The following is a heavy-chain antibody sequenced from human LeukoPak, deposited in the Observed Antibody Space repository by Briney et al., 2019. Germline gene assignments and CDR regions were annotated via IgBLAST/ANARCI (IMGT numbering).Heavy chain of an antibody. CDR3: VRDSGYYFDY. V-gene: IGHV4-61*02. D-gene: IGHD1-14*01. CDR1: GGSIIIGSYY. J-gene: IGHJ4*02. CDR2: IYSSTHA. Sequence: SQTLSLTCTVSGGSIIIGSYYSSWIRPPARNRLEWIGRIYSSTHANYNSSLKSRVTISVHTSNNQFSLKLSSVTAADTVVVYCVRDSGYYFDYWGQGILVTVSS.